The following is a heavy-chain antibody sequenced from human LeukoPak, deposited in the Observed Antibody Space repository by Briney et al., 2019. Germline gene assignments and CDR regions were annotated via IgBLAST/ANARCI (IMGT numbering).Heavy chain of an antibody. CDR1: GYTFTGYY. J-gene: IGHJ5*02. V-gene: IGHV1-18*04. CDR3: ARDPSNTSGWKTWFDP. Sequence: ASVKVSCKASGYTFTGYYMHWVRQAPGQGLEWMGWISAYNGNTNYAQKLQGRVTMTTDTSTSTAYMELRSLRSDDTAVYYCARDPSNTSGWKTWFDPWGQGTLVTVSS. CDR2: ISAYNGNT. D-gene: IGHD6-19*01.